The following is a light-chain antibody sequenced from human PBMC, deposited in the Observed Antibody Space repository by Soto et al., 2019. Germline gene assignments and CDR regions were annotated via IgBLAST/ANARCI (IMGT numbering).Light chain of an antibody. V-gene: IGKV3-15*01. CDR2: DAS. Sequence: EIVLTQSPATLSVSPGERGTLSCRASQSVQSNLAWYQQKPGQAPRLLIYDASTRATGIPARFSGSGSGTEFTLTISSLQSEDFAAYYCQQYNNWLTFGGGTKVEIX. J-gene: IGKJ4*01. CDR3: QQYNNWLT. CDR1: QSVQSN.